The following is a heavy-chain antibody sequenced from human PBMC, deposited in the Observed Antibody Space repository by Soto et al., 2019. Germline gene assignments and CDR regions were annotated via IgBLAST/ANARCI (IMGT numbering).Heavy chain of an antibody. CDR3: TRVEQWLYIAKY. CDR2: VSIGGST. D-gene: IGHD6-19*01. CDR1: GFTFSSYA. J-gene: IGHJ4*02. V-gene: IGHV3-23*01. Sequence: PGGSLRLSCAASGFTFSSYAMGWVRQGPGKGLEWVAVVSIGGSTHYADSVRGRFTISRDNSKNTLSLQMNSLRGEDTAVYSCTRVEQWLYIAKYWGQGTLVTVSS.